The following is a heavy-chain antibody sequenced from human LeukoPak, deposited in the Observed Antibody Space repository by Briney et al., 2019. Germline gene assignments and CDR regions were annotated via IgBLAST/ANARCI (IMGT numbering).Heavy chain of an antibody. V-gene: IGHV3-30*02. D-gene: IGHD1-1*01. CDR3: ARQRNYYYYMDV. Sequence: TGGSLRLSCAASGFTFSSYGMHWVRQAPGKGLEWVAFIRYDGSNKYYADSVKGRFTISRDNSKNTLYLQMNSLRAEDTALYYCARQRNYYYYMDVWGKGTTVTVSS. CDR2: IRYDGSNK. CDR1: GFTFSSYG. J-gene: IGHJ6*03.